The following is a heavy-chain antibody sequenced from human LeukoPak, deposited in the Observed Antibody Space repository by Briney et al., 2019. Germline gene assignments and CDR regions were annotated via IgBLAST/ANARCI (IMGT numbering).Heavy chain of an antibody. CDR1: GGSISSSSYY. CDR3: ARGIQKPTGDY. V-gene: IGHV4-39*01. Sequence: RTSETLSLTCTVSGGSISSSSYYWGWIRQPPGKGLEWIGSIYYSGSTYYNPSLKSRVTISVDTSKNQFSLKLSSVTAADTAVYYCARGIQKPTGDYWGQGTLVTVPS. CDR2: IYYSGST. J-gene: IGHJ4*02. D-gene: IGHD5-18*01.